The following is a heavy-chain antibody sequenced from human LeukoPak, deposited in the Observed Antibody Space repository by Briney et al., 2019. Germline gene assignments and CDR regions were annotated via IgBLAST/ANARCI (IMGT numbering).Heavy chain of an antibody. CDR2: INSDGRTT. CDR1: GFTFSNNW. CDR3: AKDQGGGGSYPPDAFDI. Sequence: GGSLRPSCAASGFTFSNNWMHWVRQAPGKGLVWVSRINSDGRTTTYADSVKGRFTISRDNSKNTLYLQMNSLRAEDTAVYYCAKDQGGGGSYPPDAFDIWGQGTMVTVSS. D-gene: IGHD1-26*01. V-gene: IGHV3-74*01. J-gene: IGHJ3*02.